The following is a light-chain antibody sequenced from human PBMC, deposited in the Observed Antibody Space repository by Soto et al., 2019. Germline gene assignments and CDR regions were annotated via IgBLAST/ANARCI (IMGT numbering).Light chain of an antibody. Sequence: DIQMTQSPSTLSASVGDRVTITCRASQSISNWLAWYQQKPGKAPKLLIYKASSLESGVPSRFGGSGSGTEFTLTISSLQPDDFATYYCQHYNIYPWTFGQGTKVEIK. CDR1: QSISNW. V-gene: IGKV1-5*03. J-gene: IGKJ1*01. CDR3: QHYNIYPWT. CDR2: KAS.